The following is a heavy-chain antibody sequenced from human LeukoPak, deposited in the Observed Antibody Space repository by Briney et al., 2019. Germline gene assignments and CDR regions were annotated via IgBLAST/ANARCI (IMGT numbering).Heavy chain of an antibody. CDR2: VYYSGTA. V-gene: IGHV4-39*07. CDR3: ARLSTVTTHWFDP. Sequence: SETLSLICTVSGGSISGSSYYWGWLRQPPGKGLEWIGNVYYSGTAYYSPSLKSRVTISVDTSKNQFSLKLSSVTAADTAVYYCARLSTVTTHWFDPWGQGTLVTVSS. J-gene: IGHJ5*02. CDR1: GGSISGSSYY. D-gene: IGHD4-17*01.